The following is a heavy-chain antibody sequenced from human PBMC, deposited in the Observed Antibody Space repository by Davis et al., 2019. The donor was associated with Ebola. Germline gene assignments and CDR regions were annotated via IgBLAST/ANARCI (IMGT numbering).Heavy chain of an antibody. CDR3: TTVRHIAGWFDP. CDR1: GVTFRNYV. D-gene: IGHD6-13*01. V-gene: IGHV3-15*01. CDR2: IKSKTDGGTT. J-gene: IGHJ5*02. Sequence: GESLKISCAVSGVTFRNYVMSWVRQAPGKGLEWVGRIKSKTDGGTTDYAAPVKGRFTISRDDSKNTLYLQMNSLKTEDTAVYYCTTVRHIAGWFDPWGQGTLVTVSS.